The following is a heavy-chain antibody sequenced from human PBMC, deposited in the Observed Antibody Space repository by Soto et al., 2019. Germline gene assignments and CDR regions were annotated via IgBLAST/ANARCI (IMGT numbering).Heavy chain of an antibody. D-gene: IGHD4-17*01. V-gene: IGHV3-21*01. J-gene: IGHJ5*02. CDR2: ISYSSNYI. Sequence: EVQLVESGGGLVKPGGSLRLSCAASGFIFSSYSMNWVRQAPGKGLEWVSFISYSSNYIYYADSVKGRFTISRDNAKNSLYLQMNSLRAEDTAVYHCARGRYGDYANWFDPWGQGILVTVSS. CDR1: GFIFSSYS. CDR3: ARGRYGDYANWFDP.